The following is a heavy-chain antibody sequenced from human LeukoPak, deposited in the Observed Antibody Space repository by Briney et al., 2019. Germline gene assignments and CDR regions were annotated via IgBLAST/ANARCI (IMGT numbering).Heavy chain of an antibody. CDR3: ARVFTPITGTTSYYYGMDV. J-gene: IGHJ6*02. CDR2: ISAYNGNT. V-gene: IGHV1-18*01. Sequence: ASVKVSCKAFGYTFTSYGISWVRQAPGQGLEWMGWISAYNGNTNYAQKLQGRVTMTTDTSTSTAYMELRSLRSDDTAVYYCARVFTPITGTTSYYYGMDVWGQGTTVTVSS. CDR1: GYTFTSYG. D-gene: IGHD1-7*01.